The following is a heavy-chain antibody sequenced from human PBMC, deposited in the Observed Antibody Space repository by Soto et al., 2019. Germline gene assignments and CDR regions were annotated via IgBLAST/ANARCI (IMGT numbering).Heavy chain of an antibody. D-gene: IGHD6-13*01. V-gene: IGHV1-3*01. CDR1: GYTFTSYA. J-gene: IGHJ4*02. CDR3: ARDRTVLRIAAAGTFAY. Sequence: ASVKVSCKASGYTFTSYAMHWVRQAPGQRLEWMGRINAGNGNTKYSQKFQGRVTITRDTSASTAYMELSSLRSEDTAVYYCARDRTVLRIAAAGTFAYWGQGTLVTVSS. CDR2: INAGNGNT.